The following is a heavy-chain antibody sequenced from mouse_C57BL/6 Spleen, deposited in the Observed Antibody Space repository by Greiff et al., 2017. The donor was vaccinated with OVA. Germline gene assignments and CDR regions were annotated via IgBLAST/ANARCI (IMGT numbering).Heavy chain of an antibody. J-gene: IGHJ3*01. CDR3: ARGDGSFAY. Sequence: QQSCKASGYTFTSYWMQWVKQRPGQGLEWIGEIDPSDSYTNYYQKFKGKATLTVDTSSSTAYMQLSSLTSDDSAVYYCARGDGSFAYWGQGTLVTVSA. CDR1: GYTFTSYW. CDR2: IDPSDSYT. V-gene: IGHV1-50*01. D-gene: IGHD1-3*01.